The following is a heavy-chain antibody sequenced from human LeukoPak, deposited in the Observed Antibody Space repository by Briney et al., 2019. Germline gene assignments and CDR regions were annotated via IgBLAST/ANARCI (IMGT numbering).Heavy chain of an antibody. Sequence: SETLSLTCTVPGGSISSYYWSWIRQPPGKGLEWIGYIYYSGSTNYNPSLKSRVTISVDTSKNQFSLKLSSVTAADTAVYYCARRGSYHNWFDPWGQGTLVTVSS. CDR2: IYYSGST. CDR3: ARRGSYHNWFDP. D-gene: IGHD1-26*01. CDR1: GGSISSYY. J-gene: IGHJ5*02. V-gene: IGHV4-59*08.